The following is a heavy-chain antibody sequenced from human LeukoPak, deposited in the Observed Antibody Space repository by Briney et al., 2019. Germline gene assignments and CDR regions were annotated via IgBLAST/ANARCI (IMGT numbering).Heavy chain of an antibody. J-gene: IGHJ3*02. CDR1: GYTFTGYY. CDR3: ARDLQWPDAFDI. CDR2: INPNSGGT. V-gene: IGHV1-2*02. Sequence: ASVKVSCKASGYTFTGYYMHWVRQAPGQGLEWMGWINPNSGGTNYAQKFQGRVTMTRDTSISTAYMELSRLGSDDTAVYYCARDLQWPDAFDIWAKGQWSPSLQ. D-gene: IGHD6-19*01.